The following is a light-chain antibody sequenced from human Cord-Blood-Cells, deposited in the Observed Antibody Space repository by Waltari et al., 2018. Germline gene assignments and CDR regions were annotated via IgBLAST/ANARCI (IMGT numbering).Light chain of an antibody. V-gene: IGLV2-23*03. CDR1: SSDVGSYNL. J-gene: IGLJ2*01. CDR2: EGS. Sequence: QSALTQPASVSGSPGQSITISCTGTSSDVGSYNLVSWYQQHPGKAPKLMIYEGSKRPSWVSNRFSGSKSGNTASLTISGLQAEDGADYYCCSYAGSSTFVVFGGGTKLTVL. CDR3: CSYAGSSTFVV.